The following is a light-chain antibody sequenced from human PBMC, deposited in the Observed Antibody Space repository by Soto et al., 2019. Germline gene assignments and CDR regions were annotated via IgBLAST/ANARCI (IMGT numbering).Light chain of an antibody. Sequence: DIQMTQSPSTLSASVGDRVTITCRASQSVSSWLAWYQQKPGKAPKLLIYDASNLESGVPSRFSGSGSGTEFTLTISSLQPDDFATYYCQRYNKYSWTFGQGTKVEVK. V-gene: IGKV1-5*01. CDR3: QRYNKYSWT. CDR2: DAS. CDR1: QSVSSW. J-gene: IGKJ1*01.